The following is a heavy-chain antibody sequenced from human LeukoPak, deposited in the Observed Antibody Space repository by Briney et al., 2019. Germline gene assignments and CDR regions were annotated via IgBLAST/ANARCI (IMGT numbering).Heavy chain of an antibody. J-gene: IGHJ4*02. Sequence: PSETLSLTCTVSGGSISTYYWSWIRQPPGKGLEWIGYIYYSGSTNYNPSLKSRVSISVDTSKNQFSLNLRSVTAADTAVYYCARGYSNSPSAEYWGQGTLVTVSS. CDR2: IYYSGST. V-gene: IGHV4-59*01. D-gene: IGHD6-6*01. CDR3: ARGYSNSPSAEY. CDR1: GGSISTYY.